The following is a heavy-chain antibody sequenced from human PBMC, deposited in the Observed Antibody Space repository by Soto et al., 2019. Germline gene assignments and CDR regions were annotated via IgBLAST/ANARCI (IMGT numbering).Heavy chain of an antibody. D-gene: IGHD4-17*01. V-gene: IGHV2-5*02. CDR1: GFSLSNSGVG. CDR3: AHCTLHDYGDYDPGTSHVFDS. J-gene: IGHJ4*02. Sequence: QITLKESGPSPVKPTQTLTVTCTFSGFSLSNSGVGVAWIRQPPGKALEWLALIYGDNDKRYSPSLKTRLTISKDTSKIHVVFTMTNVYPVDTATYYCAHCTLHDYGDYDPGTSHVFDSWGQGTLVTVSS. CDR2: IYGDNDK.